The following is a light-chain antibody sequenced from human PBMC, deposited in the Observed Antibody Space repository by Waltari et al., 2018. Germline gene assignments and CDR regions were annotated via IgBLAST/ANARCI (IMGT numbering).Light chain of an antibody. Sequence: IVLTQSPGTLSLSPGERATLSCRASQSVTKNYVAWYQQKPGQAPRLLIYDASSRATGIPDRFSGSGSGTDFTLTISRLESEDFAVYYCQNYGGSPITFGQGTRLEIK. V-gene: IGKV3-20*01. CDR2: DAS. CDR3: QNYGGSPIT. CDR1: QSVTKNY. J-gene: IGKJ5*01.